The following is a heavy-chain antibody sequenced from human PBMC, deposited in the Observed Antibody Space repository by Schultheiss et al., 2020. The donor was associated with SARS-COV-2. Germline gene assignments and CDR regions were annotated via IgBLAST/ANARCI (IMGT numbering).Heavy chain of an antibody. V-gene: IGHV1-69*13. D-gene: IGHD2-8*02. J-gene: IGHJ4*02. Sequence: SVKVSCKASGYTFTSYGISWVRQAPGQGLEWMGGIIPIFGTANYAQKFQGRVTITADESTSTAYMELSSLRSEDTAVYYCARASILVVYARMEYYFDYWGQGTLVTVSS. CDR2: IIPIFGTA. CDR3: ARASILVVYARMEYYFDY. CDR1: GYTFTSYG.